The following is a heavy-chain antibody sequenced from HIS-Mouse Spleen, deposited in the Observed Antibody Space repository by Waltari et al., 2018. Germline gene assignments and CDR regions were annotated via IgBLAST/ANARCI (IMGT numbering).Heavy chain of an antibody. V-gene: IGHV3-30*03. Sequence: QVQLVESGGGVVQPGRSLRLSCAASGFTFSSYRMHRLRQAPGKGLEWAEVISYDGSNKYYADSVKGRFTISRDNSKNTLYLQMNSLRAEDTAVCYCARESGSYGNWFDPWGQGTLVTVSS. CDR1: GFTFSSYR. D-gene: IGHD1-26*01. CDR3: ARESGSYGNWFDP. CDR2: ISYDGSNK. J-gene: IGHJ5*02.